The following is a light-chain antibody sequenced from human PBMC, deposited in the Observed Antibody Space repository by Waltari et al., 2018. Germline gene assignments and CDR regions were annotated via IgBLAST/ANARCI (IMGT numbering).Light chain of an antibody. CDR3: CSFAGSSISMV. J-gene: IGLJ2*01. CDR1: SRDVGRYNL. V-gene: IGLV2-23*02. Sequence: QSALTQPASVSGSPGQSITVSCTGTSRDVGRYNLVSWYQQHPGKAPKLIIYEVSERPSGVSVRFSGSKSCNTASLTIFGLQAEDEGDYYCCSFAGSSISMVVGGGTKLTVL. CDR2: EVS.